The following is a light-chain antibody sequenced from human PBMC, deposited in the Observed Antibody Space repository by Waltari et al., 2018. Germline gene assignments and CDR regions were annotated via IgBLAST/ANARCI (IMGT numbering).Light chain of an antibody. J-gene: IGLJ3*02. V-gene: IGLV1-40*01. CDR1: SPNIGAGYD. Sequence: QSVLPQPPSVSGAPGQRVTISCPGSSPNIGAGYDFHRSQQFPGAAPKLLIYNDNNRPSGVPDRFSGSKSGTSASLAITGLQPEDEADYYCQSYDSSLSVGVFGGGTKLTVL. CDR3: QSYDSSLSVGV. CDR2: NDN.